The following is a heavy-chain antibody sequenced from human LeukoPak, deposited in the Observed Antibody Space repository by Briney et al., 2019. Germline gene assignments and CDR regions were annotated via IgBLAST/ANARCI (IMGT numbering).Heavy chain of an antibody. Sequence: SETLSLTCTVSGGSISSHYWSWIPQPPGKGLEWIGYIYYSGSTNYNPSLKSRVTISVDTSKNQFSLKLSSVTAADTAVYYCARGGETYYDFWSGYGTFDYWGQGTLVTVSS. CDR1: GGSISSHY. J-gene: IGHJ4*02. CDR2: IYYSGST. CDR3: ARGGETYYDFWSGYGTFDY. D-gene: IGHD3-3*01. V-gene: IGHV4-59*11.